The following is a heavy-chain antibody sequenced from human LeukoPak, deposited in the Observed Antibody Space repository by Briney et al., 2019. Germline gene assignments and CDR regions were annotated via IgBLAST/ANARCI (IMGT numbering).Heavy chain of an antibody. CDR1: GYTFTGYY. V-gene: IGHV1-46*01. D-gene: IGHD5-12*01. CDR2: INPSGGST. CDR3: ARGNIVATIEAYYFDY. J-gene: IGHJ4*02. Sequence: ASVKVSCKASGYTFTGYYMHWVRQAPGQGLEWMGIINPSGGSTSYVQKFQGRVTMTRDTSTSTVYMELSSLRSEDTAVYYCARGNIVATIEAYYFDYWGQGTLVTVSS.